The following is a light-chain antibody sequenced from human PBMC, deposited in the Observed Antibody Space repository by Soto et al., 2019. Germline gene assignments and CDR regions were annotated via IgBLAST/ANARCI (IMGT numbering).Light chain of an antibody. CDR3: QQYGSSPRT. Sequence: ASQSISRNLAWFQQKPGQAPTLLIFGASTRAAGIPARFSGSGSGTDFTLTIRRLEPEDFAVYYCQQYGSSPRTFGQGTKVDIK. CDR1: QSISRN. CDR2: GAS. V-gene: IGKV3-20*01. J-gene: IGKJ1*01.